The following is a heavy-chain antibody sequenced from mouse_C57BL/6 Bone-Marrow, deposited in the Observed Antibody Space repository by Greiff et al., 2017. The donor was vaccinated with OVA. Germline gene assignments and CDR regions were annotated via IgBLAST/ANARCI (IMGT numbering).Heavy chain of an antibody. D-gene: IGHD1-1*01. CDR2: IDPSDSET. J-gene: IGHJ2*01. CDR1: GYTFTSYW. CDR3: ARGNYYGSPLDY. Sequence: QVQLQQPGAELVRPGSSVKLSCKASGYTFTSYWMHWVKQRPIQGLEWIGNIDPSDSETHYNQKFKDKATLTVDTSSSTAYMQLISLTSEDSAVYYCARGNYYGSPLDYWGQGTTLTVSS. V-gene: IGHV1-52*01.